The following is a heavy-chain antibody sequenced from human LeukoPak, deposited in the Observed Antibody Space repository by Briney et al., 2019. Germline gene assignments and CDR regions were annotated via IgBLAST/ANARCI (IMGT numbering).Heavy chain of an antibody. J-gene: IGHJ4*02. Sequence: ASVNVSCKASGYTFTSYDINWVRQATGQGLEWMGWMNPNSGNTGYAQKFQGRVTMTRNTSINTAYMELSSLRSEDTAVYYCASATGIDGYTSGYDFWGQGTLVTVST. D-gene: IGHD5-18*01. CDR2: MNPNSGNT. V-gene: IGHV1-8*01. CDR3: ASATGIDGYTSGYDF. CDR1: GYTFTSYD.